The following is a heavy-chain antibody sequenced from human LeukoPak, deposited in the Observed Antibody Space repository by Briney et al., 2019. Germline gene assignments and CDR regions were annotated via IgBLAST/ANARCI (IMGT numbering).Heavy chain of an antibody. Sequence: GGSLRLSCAASGFTFSTYGMSWVRQAPGKGLEWVANIKEDGSEKYYVDSVKGRFTMSRDNAKNSVYLQMNRLRVEDTAVYYCARRSYRGVIGLYYYYYMDVWGKGTPVTVSS. CDR2: IKEDGSEK. J-gene: IGHJ6*03. V-gene: IGHV3-7*01. D-gene: IGHD3-16*02. CDR3: ARRSYRGVIGLYYYYYMDV. CDR1: GFTFSTYG.